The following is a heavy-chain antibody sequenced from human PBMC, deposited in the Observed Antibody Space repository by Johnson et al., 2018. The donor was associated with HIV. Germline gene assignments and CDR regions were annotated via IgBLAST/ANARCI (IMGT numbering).Heavy chain of an antibody. CDR2: MKQDGSEQ. CDR3: ARDGPVYWVAAFDI. CDR1: GITFSNYW. V-gene: IGHV3-7*05. J-gene: IGHJ3*02. Sequence: VQLVESGGGLVQPGGSLRLSCVASGITFSNYWMSWVRQAPGKGLEWVANMKQDGSEQYYVDSVKGRFTISRDNAKNSLYLQMHSLRAEDTAVYYCARDGPVYWVAAFDIWGQGTLVTVSS. D-gene: IGHD2-8*02.